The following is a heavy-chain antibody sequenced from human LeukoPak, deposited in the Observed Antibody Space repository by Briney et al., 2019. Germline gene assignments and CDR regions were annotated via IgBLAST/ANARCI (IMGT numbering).Heavy chain of an antibody. Sequence: SETLSLTCAVYGGSFSGYHWSWIRQPPGKGLEWIGEINHSGRTNYNPSLKSRVTISVETSKNQFSLKLTSVTATDTAVYYCARGWELRYGLDVWGRGTTVTVSS. V-gene: IGHV4-34*01. CDR3: ARGWELRYGLDV. D-gene: IGHD1-26*01. CDR1: GGSFSGYH. CDR2: INHSGRT. J-gene: IGHJ6*02.